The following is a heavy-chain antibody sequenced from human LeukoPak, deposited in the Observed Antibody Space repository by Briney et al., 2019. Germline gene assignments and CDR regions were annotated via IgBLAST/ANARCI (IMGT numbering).Heavy chain of an antibody. CDR2: IKQDGSVN. CDR1: GFTFSSYE. J-gene: IGHJ5*02. V-gene: IGHV3-7*05. Sequence: GGSLRLSCAASGFTFSSYEMNWVRQAPGKGLEWVGNIKQDGSVNRYADSVRGRFTISRDNAQTSLYLQMNSLRAEDTAVYYCARASNPWLQLTWGQGTLVTVSS. D-gene: IGHD5-24*01. CDR3: ARASNPWLQLT.